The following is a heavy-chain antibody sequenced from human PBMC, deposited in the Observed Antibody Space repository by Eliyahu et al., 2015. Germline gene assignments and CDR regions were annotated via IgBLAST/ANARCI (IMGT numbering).Heavy chain of an antibody. J-gene: IGHJ6*02. CDR3: VREAQSNSAWLHLDV. V-gene: IGHV3-13*04. CDR1: GFTFSNYD. D-gene: IGHD6-19*01. Sequence: RLSCAASGFTFSNYDLHWVRQTPGKGLEWVSAIDPLKNTYYSGSVQGRFTVSREDAKSSLYLQMNSLAAGDTAVYYCVREAQSNSAWLHLDVWGQGTTVTVSS. CDR2: IDPLKNT.